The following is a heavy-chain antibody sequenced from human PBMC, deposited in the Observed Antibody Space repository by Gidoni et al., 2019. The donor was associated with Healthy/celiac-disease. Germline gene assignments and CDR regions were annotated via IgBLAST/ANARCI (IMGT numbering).Heavy chain of an antibody. D-gene: IGHD3-9*01. CDR2: IKSKTDGGTT. CDR3: TTDGPKPPRYFDLTPYGGPSDY. Sequence: EVQLVESGGGLVKSGGSLRLSCAASGFTFSKDWMSWVRQAPGKGLEWVGRIKSKTDGGTTDYAAPVKGRFTISRDDSKNTLYLQMNSLKTEDTAVYYCTTDGPKPPRYFDLTPYGGPSDYWGQGTLVTVSS. CDR1: GFTFSKDW. V-gene: IGHV3-15*01. J-gene: IGHJ4*02.